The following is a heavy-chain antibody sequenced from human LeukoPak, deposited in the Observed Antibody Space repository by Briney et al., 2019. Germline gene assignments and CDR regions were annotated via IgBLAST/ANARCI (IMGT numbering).Heavy chain of an antibody. CDR1: GFTFGDYA. J-gene: IGHJ4*02. D-gene: IGHD5-12*01. V-gene: IGHV3-49*04. CDR3: TYSGYDYQELFDY. Sequence: PGRSLRLSCTASGFTFGDYAMSWVRQAPGKGLEWVGFIRSKAYGGTTEYAASVKGRFTISRDDSKSIAYLQMNSLKTEDTAVYCCTYSGYDYQELFDYWGQGTLVTVSS. CDR2: IRSKAYGGTT.